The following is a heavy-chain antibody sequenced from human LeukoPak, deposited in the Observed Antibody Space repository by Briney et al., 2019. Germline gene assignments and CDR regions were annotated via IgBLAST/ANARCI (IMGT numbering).Heavy chain of an antibody. CDR2: INHSGST. Sequence: PSETLSLTCAVYGGSFSGYYWSWIRQPPGKGLEWIGEINHSGSTNYNPSLKSRVTISVDTSKNQFSLKLSSVTAADTAVYYCQRVVVITRSKAAFDIWGQGTMVTVSS. D-gene: IGHD3-22*01. J-gene: IGHJ3*02. CDR3: QRVVVITRSKAAFDI. CDR1: GGSFSGYY. V-gene: IGHV4-34*01.